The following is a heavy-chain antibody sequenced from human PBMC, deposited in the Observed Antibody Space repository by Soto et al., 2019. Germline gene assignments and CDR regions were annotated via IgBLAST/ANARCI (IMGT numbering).Heavy chain of an antibody. J-gene: IGHJ4*02. Sequence: QVQLVESGGGVVQPGRSLRLSCAASGFTFSSYDMHWVRQAPGKGLEWVAVISYDGSNKYYADSVKGRFIISRDNSKNTLYLQMNSLRAEDTAVYYCARAYEGDYFDYWGQGTLVTVSS. CDR1: GFTFSSYD. CDR2: ISYDGSNK. CDR3: ARAYEGDYFDY. V-gene: IGHV3-30-3*01. D-gene: IGHD3-16*01.